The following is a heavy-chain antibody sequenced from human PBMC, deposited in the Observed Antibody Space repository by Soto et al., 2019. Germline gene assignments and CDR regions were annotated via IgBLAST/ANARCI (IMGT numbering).Heavy chain of an antibody. V-gene: IGHV1-58*02. CDR2: IVVGSGNT. Sequence: GASVKVSCKASGYTFTSYGISWVRQAPGQGLEWIGWIVVGSGNTNYAQKFQERVTITRDMSTSTAYMELSSLRSEDTAVYYCAADFGYCSGGSCYRSRFDYWGQGTLVTVSS. CDR1: GYTFTSYG. J-gene: IGHJ4*02. D-gene: IGHD2-15*01. CDR3: AADFGYCSGGSCYRSRFDY.